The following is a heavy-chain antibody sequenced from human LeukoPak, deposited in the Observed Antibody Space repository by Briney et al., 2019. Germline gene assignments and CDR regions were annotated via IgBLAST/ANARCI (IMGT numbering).Heavy chain of an antibody. D-gene: IGHD4-11*01. V-gene: IGHV3-20*04. CDR1: AFPFDDYG. Sequence: GGSLRLSCAASAFPFDDYGMSWVRHAPGKGLEWVSSLHWNGDHSAYADSVRGRFTISRDNAKKSLDVQTDSWRLDDMSLYYCARERSYSDYQDCDYGGQGPLVTVSS. CDR3: ARERSYSDYQDCDY. CDR2: LHWNGDHS. J-gene: IGHJ4*02.